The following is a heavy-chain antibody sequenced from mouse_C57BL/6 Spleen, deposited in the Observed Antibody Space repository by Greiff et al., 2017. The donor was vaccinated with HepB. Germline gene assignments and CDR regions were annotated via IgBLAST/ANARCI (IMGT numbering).Heavy chain of an antibody. J-gene: IGHJ2*01. CDR2: ISSGSSTI. D-gene: IGHD2-3*01. CDR1: GFTFSDYG. Sequence: EVQVVESGGGLVKPGGSLKLSCAASGFTFSDYGMHWVRQAPEKGLEWVAYISSGSSTIYYADTVKGRFTISRDNAKNTLFLQMTSLRSEDTAMYYCASGGWFPFDYWGQGTTLTVSS. CDR3: ASGGWFPFDY. V-gene: IGHV5-17*01.